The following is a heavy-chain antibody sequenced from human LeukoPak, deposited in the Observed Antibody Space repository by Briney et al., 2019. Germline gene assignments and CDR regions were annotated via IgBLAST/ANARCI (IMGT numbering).Heavy chain of an antibody. J-gene: IGHJ6*02. D-gene: IGHD3-10*01. V-gene: IGHV3-23*01. CDR3: AKVPYSDYGSGRPPFMDV. CDR2: ISDRGDYT. CDR1: GFTFSSYA. Sequence: GGSLRLSCVASGFTFSSYAMSWVRQAPGKGLEWVSTISDRGDYTYYADSVKGRFTISRDNSKNTLYLQMDSLRAEDTAIHYCAKVPYSDYGSGRPPFMDVWGQGTTVAVSS.